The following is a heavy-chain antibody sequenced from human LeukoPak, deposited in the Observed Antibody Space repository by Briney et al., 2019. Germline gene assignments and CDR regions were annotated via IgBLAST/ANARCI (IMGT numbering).Heavy chain of an antibody. D-gene: IGHD2-2*01. J-gene: IGHJ4*02. V-gene: IGHV4-39*01. CDR1: RGSTSSSSYY. Sequence: PSETLTLTCTVSRGSTSSSSYYWGWIRQPPGRGLEWIGTIYYSGTTYYNPSLRSRVTMSVDTSRDRFSLGLGFVTAADTAVYYCARRPIVVVPAASHYFDYWGQGILVAVSS. CDR3: ARRPIVVVPAASHYFDY. CDR2: IYYSGTT.